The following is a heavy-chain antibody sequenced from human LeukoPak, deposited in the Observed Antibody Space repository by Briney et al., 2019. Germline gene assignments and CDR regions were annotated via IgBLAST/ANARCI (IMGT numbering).Heavy chain of an antibody. D-gene: IGHD2-2*01. CDR1: GFTYSSYA. V-gene: IGHV3-30-3*01. CDR3: ARDLWRGDIVVVPAATVDY. CDR2: ISYDGSNK. J-gene: IGHJ4*02. Sequence: GGSLRLSCAASGFTYSSYAMHWVRQVPGKGLEWVAVISYDGSNKYYADSVKGRFTISRDNSKNTLYLQMNSLRAEDTAVYYCARDLWRGDIVVVPAATVDYWGQGTLVTVSS.